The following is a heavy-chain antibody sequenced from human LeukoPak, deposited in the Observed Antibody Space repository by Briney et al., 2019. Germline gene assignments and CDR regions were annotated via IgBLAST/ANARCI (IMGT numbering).Heavy chain of an antibody. CDR1: GGSTSRGGYY. V-gene: IGHV4-31*03. D-gene: IGHD3-3*01. J-gene: IGHJ5*02. CDR2: IYYSGST. CDR3: ARASDFWSGHNWFDP. Sequence: PSQTLSLTCPVSGGSTSRGGYYWSWTRHHPGKGLEWIGYIYYSGSTYYNPSLNSRITISVNTSKNQFSLKLSSVTAADTAVYYCARASDFWSGHNWFDPWGQGTLVTVSS.